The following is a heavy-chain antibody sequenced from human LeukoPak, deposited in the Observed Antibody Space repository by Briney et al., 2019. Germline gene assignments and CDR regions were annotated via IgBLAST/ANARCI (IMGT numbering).Heavy chain of an antibody. CDR1: GVMFPSYW. Sequence: PGGSLRLSCAASGVMFPSYWMTWVRQAPGKGLEWVANIKQDGSEKYYVDSVKGRFPISRDNAKNSVYLQMNSLRAEDTAVYYCARRHHFGFLDSWGQGTLVTVSS. CDR3: ARRHHFGFLDS. J-gene: IGHJ4*02. D-gene: IGHD3-10*01. V-gene: IGHV3-7*04. CDR2: IKQDGSEK.